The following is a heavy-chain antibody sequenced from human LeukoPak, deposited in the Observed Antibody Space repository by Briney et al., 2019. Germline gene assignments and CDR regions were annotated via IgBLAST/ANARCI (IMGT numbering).Heavy chain of an antibody. CDR1: GGSIRSCY. Sequence: SDTLSLTCTVSGGSIRSCYWNGRRTPGSTGQEKIGSIYTSGSTNYNHTLKSRGSMTVDTYKNKVSMALSSVTAADTDRYYCARVQCAAGYWYFDLWGRGTLVSVSS. J-gene: IGHJ2*01. V-gene: IGHV4-4*07. D-gene: IGHD6-19*01. CDR2: IYTSGST. CDR3: ARVQCAAGYWYFDL.